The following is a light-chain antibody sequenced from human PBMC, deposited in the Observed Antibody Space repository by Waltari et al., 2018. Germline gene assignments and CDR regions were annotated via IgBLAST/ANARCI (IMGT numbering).Light chain of an antibody. CDR1: AFPKDD. CDR3: QSADTSGSWV. CDR2: KGT. Sequence: SYELTQPPSVSVSPGQTARVTCSGDAFPKDDAQWYQHKPGQGPDLVMDKGTERPSGIPERFSGSTSGTTVTLTIGGVQAEDEADYYCQSADTSGSWVFGGGTKLAVL. J-gene: IGLJ3*02. V-gene: IGLV3-25*03.